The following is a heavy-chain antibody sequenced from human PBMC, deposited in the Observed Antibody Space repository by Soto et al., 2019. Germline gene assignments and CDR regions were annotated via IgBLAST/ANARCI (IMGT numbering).Heavy chain of an antibody. CDR1: GFTFSSYG. V-gene: IGHV3-33*01. CDR2: IWYDGSNK. D-gene: IGHD4-17*01. J-gene: IGHJ4*02. Sequence: PGGSLRLSCAASGFTFSSYGMHWVRQAPGKGLEWVAVIWYDGSNKYYADSVKGRFTISRDNSKNTLYLQMNSLRAEDTAVYYCAREDYGDYVGAFDYWGQGTLVTVSS. CDR3: AREDYGDYVGAFDY.